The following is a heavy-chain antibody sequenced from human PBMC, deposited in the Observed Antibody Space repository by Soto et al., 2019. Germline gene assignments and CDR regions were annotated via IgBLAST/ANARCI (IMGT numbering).Heavy chain of an antibody. CDR2: ISSDGSRK. CDR3: ARGCSGGTNCFYFDF. D-gene: IGHD6-13*01. V-gene: IGHV3-30*03. Sequence: QVQLVESEGGAVQPGRSLRLSCAASGFTFGNFGIHWVRQAPGKGLEWVADISSDGSRKFYADSVKGRFTISRDNSKNTLYLQMNSLRTEDTAVYFCARGCSGGTNCFYFDFWGQGILVTVSS. J-gene: IGHJ4*02. CDR1: GFTFGNFG.